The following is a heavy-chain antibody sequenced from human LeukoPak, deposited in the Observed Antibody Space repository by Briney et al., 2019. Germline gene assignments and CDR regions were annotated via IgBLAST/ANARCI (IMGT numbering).Heavy chain of an antibody. J-gene: IGHJ6*02. CDR1: GFTFSSYG. Sequence: GGSLRPSCAASGFTFSSYGMHWVRQAPGKGLEWVAVIWYDGSNKYYADSVKGRFTISRDNSKNTLYLQMNSLRAEDTAVYYCARGGYYLYGMDVRGQGTTVTVSS. D-gene: IGHD3-10*01. CDR3: ARGGYYLYGMDV. V-gene: IGHV3-33*01. CDR2: IWYDGSNK.